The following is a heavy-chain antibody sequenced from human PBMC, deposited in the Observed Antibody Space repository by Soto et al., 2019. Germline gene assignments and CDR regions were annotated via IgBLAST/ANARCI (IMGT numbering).Heavy chain of an antibody. D-gene: IGHD1-26*01. CDR2: ISFDGSNK. CDR1: GCTFSIYD. V-gene: IGHV3-30*18. J-gene: IGHJ1*01. CDR3: AKDPGTRWETAEYFQH. Sequence: GGSLRLSCAAAGCTFSIYDMHCVRQARGKGLEWVAVISFDGSNKYYADSVKGRFTISRDNSKNTLYLQMNSLRREDTAVYYCAKDPGTRWETAEYFQHWGQGTLVTVSS.